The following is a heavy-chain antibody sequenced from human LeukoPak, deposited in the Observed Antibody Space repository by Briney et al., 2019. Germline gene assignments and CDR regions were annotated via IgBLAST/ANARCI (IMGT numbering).Heavy chain of an antibody. J-gene: IGHJ6*02. CDR3: ARDTYNMDV. CDR2: IWYDGSDK. Sequence: GGSLRLSRAASGFTFSLYGMHWVRQTPGKGLEWVALIWYDGSDKYYADSVKGRFTISRDSSMNTLYLQMNSLRAEDTAVYYCARDTYNMDVWGQGTTVTVSS. V-gene: IGHV3-33*01. D-gene: IGHD5-24*01. CDR1: GFTFSLYG.